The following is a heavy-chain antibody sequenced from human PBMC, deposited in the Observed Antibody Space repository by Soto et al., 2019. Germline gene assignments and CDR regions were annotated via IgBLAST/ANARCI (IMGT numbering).Heavy chain of an antibody. CDR1: GNIFTGYG. V-gene: IGHV3-33*01. CDR3: AGDGVGDTTFFGYHDY. CDR2: IRYDGSNI. J-gene: IGHJ4*02. Sequence: VQLVESGGGVVQPGGSLRLSCAASGNIFTGYGMHWVRQPPGKGLEWVAVIRYDGSNIFYADSVKGRFTISRDNSKNTLYLQMNSLRAEDTAVYYCAGDGVGDTTFFGYHDYWGQGTLVTVSS. D-gene: IGHD1-26*01.